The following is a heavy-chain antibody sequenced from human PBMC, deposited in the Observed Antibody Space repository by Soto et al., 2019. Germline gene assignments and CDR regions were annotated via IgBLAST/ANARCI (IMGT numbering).Heavy chain of an antibody. CDR1: GYTFTSYG. J-gene: IGHJ6*02. V-gene: IGHV1-18*04. CDR2: ISAYNGNT. D-gene: IGHD3-10*01. CDR3: ARDGSGTTEDEYYYGMDV. Sequence: GASVKVSCKASGYTFTSYGISWVRQAPGQGLEWMGWISAYNGNTNYAQKLQGRVTMTTDTSTSTAYMELRSLRSDDTAVYYCARDGSGTTEDEYYYGMDVWGQGTTVTVSS.